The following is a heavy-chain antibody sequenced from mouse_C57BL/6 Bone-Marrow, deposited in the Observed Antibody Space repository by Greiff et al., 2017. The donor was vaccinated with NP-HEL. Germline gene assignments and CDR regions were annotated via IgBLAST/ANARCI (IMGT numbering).Heavy chain of an antibody. CDR1: GYSITSGYY. D-gene: IGHD1-1*01. CDR2: ISYDGSN. CDR3: AREEIYYYGSSPYGYFDV. Sequence: EVKLQESGPGLVKPSQSLSLTCSVTGYSITSGYYWNWIRQFPGNKLEWMGYISYDGSNNYNPSLKNRISITRDTAKNQFFLKLNSVTTEDTATYYCAREEIYYYGSSPYGYFDVWGTGTTVTVSS. J-gene: IGHJ1*03. V-gene: IGHV3-6*01.